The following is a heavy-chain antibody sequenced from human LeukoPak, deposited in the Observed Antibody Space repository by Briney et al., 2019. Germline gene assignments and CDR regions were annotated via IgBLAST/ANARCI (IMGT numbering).Heavy chain of an antibody. J-gene: IGHJ4*02. Sequence: SETLSLTCAVYGGSFSGYYWSWIRQPPGKGLEWIGEINHSGSTNYNPSLKSRVTISVDTSKNQFSLKLSSVTAADTAVYYCARLIDYWGQGTLVTVSS. CDR3: ARLIDY. CDR1: GGSFSGYY. V-gene: IGHV4-34*01. CDR2: INHSGST. D-gene: IGHD4/OR15-4a*01.